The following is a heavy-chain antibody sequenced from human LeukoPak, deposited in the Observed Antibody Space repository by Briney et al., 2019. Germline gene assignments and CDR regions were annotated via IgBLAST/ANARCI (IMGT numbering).Heavy chain of an antibody. J-gene: IGHJ4*02. V-gene: IGHV1-18*01. CDR3: AKDGSGGSPQREYFDY. CDR2: ISAYYGNT. D-gene: IGHD2-15*01. Sequence: ASVKVSCKASGYSFINYGISWVRQAPGQGLEWMGWISAYYGNTKYAQKFQGRVTMTTDTSTSTAYMELSSLRSEDTAVYYCAKDGSGGSPQREYFDYWGQGTLVTVSS. CDR1: GYSFINYG.